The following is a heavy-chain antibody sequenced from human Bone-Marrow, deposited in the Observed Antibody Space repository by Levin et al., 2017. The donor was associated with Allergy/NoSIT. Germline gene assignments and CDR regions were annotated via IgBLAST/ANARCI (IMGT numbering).Heavy chain of an antibody. CDR2: IGTAGDT. D-gene: IGHD5-18*01. V-gene: IGHV3-13*01. Sequence: GESLKISCAASGFTFRTHDMHCVRQGTGKGLEWVSTIGTAGDTYYPDSVRGRFTISRENAKNSLYLQMNGLSAGDTAVYYCARYNYEYNALDIWGQGTMVTVSS. J-gene: IGHJ3*02. CDR1: GFTFRTHD. CDR3: ARYNYEYNALDI.